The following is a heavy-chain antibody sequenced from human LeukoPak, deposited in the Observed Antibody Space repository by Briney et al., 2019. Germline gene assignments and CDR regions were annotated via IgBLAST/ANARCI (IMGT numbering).Heavy chain of an antibody. Sequence: GGSLRLSCAASGFTFSSYAMSWVRQAPGKGLEWVSAISGSGGSTYYADSVKGRFTISRDNSKNTLYLQMNSLRAEDTAVYYCAKDPRRYSRTGGYFDYWGQGTLVTVSS. CDR1: GFTFSSYA. D-gene: IGHD6-13*01. J-gene: IGHJ4*02. CDR2: ISGSGGST. V-gene: IGHV3-23*01. CDR3: AKDPRRYSRTGGYFDY.